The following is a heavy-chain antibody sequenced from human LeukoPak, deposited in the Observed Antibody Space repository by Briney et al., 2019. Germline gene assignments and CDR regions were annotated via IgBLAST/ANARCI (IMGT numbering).Heavy chain of an antibody. CDR3: ARDDVYDILTGNWFDP. J-gene: IGHJ5*02. V-gene: IGHV1-18*01. CDR2: ISAYNGNT. D-gene: IGHD3-9*01. Sequence: ASVKVSCKASGYTFTSYGISWVRQAPGQGLEWMGWISAYNGNTNYAQKLQGRVTMTTDTSTSTAYMELRSLRSDDTAVYYCARDDVYDILTGNWFDPWGQGTLVTVSS. CDR1: GYTFTSYG.